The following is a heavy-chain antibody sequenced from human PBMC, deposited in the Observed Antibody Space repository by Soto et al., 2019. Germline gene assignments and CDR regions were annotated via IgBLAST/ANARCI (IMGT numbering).Heavy chain of an antibody. CDR1: GDSITSRNW. D-gene: IGHD3-10*01. CDR3: ASMGYHYGSGSYPLDY. Sequence: SETLSLTCGVSGDSITSRNWWAWVRQTPGKGLEWIGEMHYDGTTNYNPSLKSRVITSIDTTRNQFSLNLRSVTAADTAVYYCASMGYHYGSGSYPLDYWGQGTLVTVSS. CDR2: MHYDGTT. J-gene: IGHJ4*02. V-gene: IGHV4-4*02.